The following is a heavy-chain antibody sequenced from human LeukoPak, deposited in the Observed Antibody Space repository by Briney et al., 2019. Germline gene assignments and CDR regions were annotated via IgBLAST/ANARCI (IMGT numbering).Heavy chain of an antibody. CDR2: IYSGGST. D-gene: IGHD3-22*01. V-gene: IGHV3-53*01. CDR3: ASSYDSSGYYFFDY. Sequence: PGGSLRLSCAASGFTVSSNYMSWVRQAPGKGLEWVSVIYSGGSTYYADSVKGRFTISRDNSKNTLYLQMNSLRAEDTAVYYCASSYDSSGYYFFDYWGQGTLVTVSS. CDR1: GFTVSSNY. J-gene: IGHJ4*02.